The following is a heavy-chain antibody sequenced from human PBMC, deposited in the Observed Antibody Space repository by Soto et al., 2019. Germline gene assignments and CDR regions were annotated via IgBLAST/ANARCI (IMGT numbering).Heavy chain of an antibody. CDR3: ARVSGYDSGWFDP. V-gene: IGHV4-30-4*01. CDR2: IYYSGST. Sequence: SETLSLTCTVSGGSISSGDYYWIWIRQPPGKGLEWIGYIYYSGSTYYNPSLKSRVTISVDTSKNQFSLKLSSVTAADTAVYYCARVSGYDSGWFDPWGQGTLVTVS. J-gene: IGHJ5*02. D-gene: IGHD5-12*01. CDR1: GGSISSGDYY.